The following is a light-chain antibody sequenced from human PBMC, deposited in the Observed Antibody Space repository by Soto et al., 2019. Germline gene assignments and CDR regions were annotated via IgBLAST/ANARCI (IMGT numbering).Light chain of an antibody. Sequence: EIVLTQSPGTLSLSPGERATLSCRASPRVSSSYLAWYRQKPGQAPRLLIYGASTRVTGIPTRFSGSGTGTEFTLTISSLQPEDFAVYYCQQYAVWPPQTFSQGTKVDIK. J-gene: IGKJ1*01. V-gene: IGKV3-20*01. CDR2: GAS. CDR3: QQYAVWPPQT. CDR1: PRVSSSY.